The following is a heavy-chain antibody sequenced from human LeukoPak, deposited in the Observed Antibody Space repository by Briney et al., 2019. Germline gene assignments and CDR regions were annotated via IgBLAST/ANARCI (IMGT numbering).Heavy chain of an antibody. D-gene: IGHD5-18*01. CDR3: ARGPQLNY. J-gene: IGHJ4*02. V-gene: IGHV4-34*01. Sequence: SETLSLTCAVHGGSFSGYYWSWIRQPPGKGLEWIGEINHSGSTNYNPSLKSRVTISVDTSKNQFSLKLSSVTAADTAVYYCARGPQLNYWGQGTLVTVSS. CDR2: INHSGST. CDR1: GGSFSGYY.